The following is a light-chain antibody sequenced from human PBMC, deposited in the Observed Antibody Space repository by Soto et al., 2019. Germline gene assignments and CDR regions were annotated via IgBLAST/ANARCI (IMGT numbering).Light chain of an antibody. CDR1: QSVSSY. CDR3: QQRSTLLA. V-gene: IGKV3-11*01. Sequence: EIVLTQSPATLSLSPGERATLSCRASQSVSSYLAWYQQKPGQAPRLLIYDASNRATGIPARFSGSGSGTDFTLTISSLEPEDFAVYYCQQRSTLLAFGAGTKVEIK. CDR2: DAS. J-gene: IGKJ4*01.